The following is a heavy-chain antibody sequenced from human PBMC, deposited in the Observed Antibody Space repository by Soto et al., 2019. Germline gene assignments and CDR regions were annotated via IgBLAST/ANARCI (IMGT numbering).Heavy chain of an antibody. V-gene: IGHV3-20*04. CDR2: INWNGGST. CDR1: GFTFDDYG. Sequence: EVQLVESGGGVVRPGGSLRLSCAASGFTFDDYGMSWVRQAPGKGLEWVSGINWNGGSTGYADSVKGRFTISRDNAKNSMYLQRNSLRAEDTALYYCARLYSSGWYGPGRYWGQGTLVTVSS. D-gene: IGHD6-19*01. CDR3: ARLYSSGWYGPGRY. J-gene: IGHJ4*02.